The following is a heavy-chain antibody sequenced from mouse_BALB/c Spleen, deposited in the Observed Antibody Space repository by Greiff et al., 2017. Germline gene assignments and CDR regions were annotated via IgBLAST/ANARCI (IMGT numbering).Heavy chain of an antibody. CDR1: GFTFSSFG. D-gene: IGHD1-1*01. V-gene: IGHV5-17*02. CDR3: TREGGTTVLGGAMDY. Sequence: EVKLMESGGGLVQPGGSRKLSCAASGFTFSSFGMHWVRQAPEKGLEWVAYISSGSSTIYYADTVKGRFTISRDNPKNTLFLQMTSLRSEDTAMYYCTREGGTTVLGGAMDYWGQGTSVTVSS. CDR2: ISSGSSTI. J-gene: IGHJ4*01.